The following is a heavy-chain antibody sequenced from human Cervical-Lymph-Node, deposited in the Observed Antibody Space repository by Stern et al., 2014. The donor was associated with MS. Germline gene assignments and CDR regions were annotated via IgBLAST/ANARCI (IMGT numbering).Heavy chain of an antibody. D-gene: IGHD5-24*01. Sequence: VQLVESGGGVVQPGRSLRLSCAASGFTFSSYGMHWVRQAPGKGLEWVAVISYDGSNKYYADSVKGRFTISGDNSKNTLYLQMNSLRAEDTAVYYCAKEIGVATMGLYYYGMDVWGQGTTVTVSS. CDR3: AKEIGVATMGLYYYGMDV. CDR1: GFTFSSYG. CDR2: ISYDGSNK. J-gene: IGHJ6*02. V-gene: IGHV3-30*18.